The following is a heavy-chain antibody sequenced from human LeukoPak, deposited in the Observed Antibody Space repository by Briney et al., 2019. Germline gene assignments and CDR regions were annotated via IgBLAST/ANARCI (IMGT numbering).Heavy chain of an antibody. CDR2: ISESGTGT. CDR3: AKDIAQGYTFGSIEQDY. Sequence: GSLRLSCAASGFTFSSYGMHWVRQAPGKGLEWVSAISESGTGTYYADSVKGRFTISRDNSKNTLSLHMNSLRAEDTAVYYCAKDIAQGYTFGSIEQDYWGQGTLVTVSS. J-gene: IGHJ4*02. CDR1: GFTFSSYG. D-gene: IGHD5-18*01. V-gene: IGHV3-23*01.